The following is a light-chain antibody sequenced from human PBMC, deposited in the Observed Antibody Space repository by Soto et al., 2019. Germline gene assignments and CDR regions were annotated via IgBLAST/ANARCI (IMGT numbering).Light chain of an antibody. CDR3: QQYFTSPLN. CDR2: GVS. CDR1: QTVSSSF. V-gene: IGKV3-20*01. J-gene: IGKJ4*01. Sequence: SVLTQSPGTLSLSPGERATLSCRASQTVSSSFLAWYQQKPGQAPRLLIYGVSSRATGIPDRFSGTGSGTDFTLTISRLEPEDFAVYYCQQYFTSPLNFGGGTKVDIK.